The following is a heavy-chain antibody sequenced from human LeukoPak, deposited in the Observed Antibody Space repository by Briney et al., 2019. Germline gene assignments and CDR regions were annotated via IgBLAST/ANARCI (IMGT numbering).Heavy chain of an antibody. CDR2: IYNSGST. CDR3: ARGGSNYYALDN. D-gene: IGHD4-11*01. CDR1: GVFIRNYH. Sequence: PSETLSLTCTVSGVFIRNYHWSWVRQPPGKGLEWIGYIYNSGSTNYNPSLESRVSISLDTSKNQFALELNSVTAADTAVYYCARGGSNYYALDNWGQGTLVTVSS. J-gene: IGHJ4*02. V-gene: IGHV4-59*01.